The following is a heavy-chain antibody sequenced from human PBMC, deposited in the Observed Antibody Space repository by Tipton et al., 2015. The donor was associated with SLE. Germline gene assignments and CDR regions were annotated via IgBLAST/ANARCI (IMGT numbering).Heavy chain of an antibody. D-gene: IGHD6-13*01. CDR1: GDSISSSSYY. CDR3: ARVVYSFSDAFDI. CDR2: VYYTGNT. Sequence: TLSLTCIVSGDSISSSSYYWGWIRQPPGKGLEWVGTVYYTGNTFYNPSLKSRVTILVDASKNQFSLRLTSLTAADTAVYYCARVVYSFSDAFDIWGQGTLVTVSS. V-gene: IGHV4-39*07. J-gene: IGHJ3*02.